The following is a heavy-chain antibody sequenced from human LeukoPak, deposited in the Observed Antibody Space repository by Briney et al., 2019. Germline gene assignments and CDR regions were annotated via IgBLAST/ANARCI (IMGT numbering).Heavy chain of an antibody. V-gene: IGHV4-39*07. D-gene: IGHD6-19*01. CDR1: GGSISSSSYY. J-gene: IGHJ4*02. Sequence: PSETLSLTCTVSGGSISSSSYYWGWIRQPPGKGLEWIGSIYYSGSTYYNPSLKSRVTISVDTSKNQFSLKLSSVTAADTAVYYCARDGKQWVGSYYFDYWGQGTLVTVSS. CDR2: IYYSGST. CDR3: ARDGKQWVGSYYFDY.